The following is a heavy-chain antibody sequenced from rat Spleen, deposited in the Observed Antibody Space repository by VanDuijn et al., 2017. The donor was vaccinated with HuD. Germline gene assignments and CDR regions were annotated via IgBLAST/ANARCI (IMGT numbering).Heavy chain of an antibody. CDR2: ITHIGATS. J-gene: IGHJ4*01. Sequence: EVQLVESGGGLVQPGRSLKLSCVASGFTFNNYWMTWIRQSPGKGLEWVATITHIGATSYYPDSGKGRFTISRDNAQSTLYLQMDSLRSEDTATYYCARQTTPRGYYVMDAWGQGASVTVSS. V-gene: IGHV5-31*01. D-gene: IGHD1-4*01. CDR1: GFTFNNYW. CDR3: ARQTTPRGYYVMDA.